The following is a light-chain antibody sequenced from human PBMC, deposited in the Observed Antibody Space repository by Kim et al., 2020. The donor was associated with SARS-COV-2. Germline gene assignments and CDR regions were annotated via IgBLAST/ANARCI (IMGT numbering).Light chain of an antibody. J-gene: IGLJ2*01. CDR2: QDT. V-gene: IGLV3-1*01. CDR1: KLGDKY. Sequence: SYELTQPPSVSVSPGQTASITCSGDKLGDKYACWYQQKPGQSPVLVIYQDTKRPSGIPARFSGSNSGNTATLTISGTQAMDEADYYCQAWDSSTVAFGGG. CDR3: QAWDSSTVA.